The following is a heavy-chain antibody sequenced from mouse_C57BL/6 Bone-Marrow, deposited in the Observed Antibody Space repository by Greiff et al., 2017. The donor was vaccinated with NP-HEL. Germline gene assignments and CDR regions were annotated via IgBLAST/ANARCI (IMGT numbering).Heavy chain of an antibody. CDR2: INPYNGGT. J-gene: IGHJ2*01. CDR1: GYTFTDYY. V-gene: IGHV1-19*01. D-gene: IGHD1-1*01. CDR3: TPYYGRDYFDY. Sequence: EVQLQQSGPVLVKPGASVKMSCKASGYTFTDYYMNWVKQSPGKSLEWIGVINPYNGGTSYNQKFKGKATLTVDKSSSTAYKELNSLTSEDSAVYYCTPYYGRDYFDYWGQGTTLTVSS.